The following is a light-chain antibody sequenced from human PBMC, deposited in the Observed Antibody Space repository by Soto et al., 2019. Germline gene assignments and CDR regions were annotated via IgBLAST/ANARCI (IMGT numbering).Light chain of an antibody. CDR1: QSVSSSY. CDR2: GAT. CDR3: QQFDGSPET. J-gene: IGKJ2*01. V-gene: IGKV3-20*01. Sequence: EIVLTQSPGTLSLSPGESATLSCRASQSVSSSYLAWYQQQPDQAPRLLIYGATTRAPGIPDRFSGSGSGTDFTLTINRLEPEDFAVYYCQQFDGSPETFGQGTKLDIK.